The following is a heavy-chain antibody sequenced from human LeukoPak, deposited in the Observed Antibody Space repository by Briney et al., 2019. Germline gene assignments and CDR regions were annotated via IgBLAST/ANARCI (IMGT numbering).Heavy chain of an antibody. Sequence: GGSLRLSCAASGFTFSSYSMNWVRQAPGKGLEWVTVISSDGSQKYYADSVKGRFTISRDNSKNTLYLQMNSLRAEDTAVYYCARDHGYWGQGTLVTVSS. CDR2: ISSDGSQK. CDR3: ARDHGY. CDR1: GFTFSSYS. J-gene: IGHJ4*02. V-gene: IGHV3-30*03.